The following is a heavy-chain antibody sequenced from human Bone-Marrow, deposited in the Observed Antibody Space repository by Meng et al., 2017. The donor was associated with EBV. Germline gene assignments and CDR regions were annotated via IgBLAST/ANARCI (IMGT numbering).Heavy chain of an antibody. CDR1: GCTLSSYW. J-gene: IGHJ4*02. CDR3: AKDCFGDKDS. D-gene: IGHD2-21*01. V-gene: IGHV3-74*01. CDR2: INTDGSVI. Sequence: VQVVESGGGFVQPGGSLRLSWAASGCTLSSYWLHWVRQAQGKGLVWVARINTDGSVINYADSVKGRFTISRDNAKNTVYLQMNNLRAEDTAVYYCAKDCFGDKDSWGQGTLVTVSS.